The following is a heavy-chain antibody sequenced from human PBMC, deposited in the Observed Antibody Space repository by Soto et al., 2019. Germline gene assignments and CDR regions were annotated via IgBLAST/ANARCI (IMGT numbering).Heavy chain of an antibody. V-gene: IGHV4-30-2*05. CDR2: ILHTGGT. CDR3: ARATSFSGHHGY. D-gene: IGHD2-8*02. CDR1: GGSISGGGFS. J-gene: IGHJ4*02. Sequence: PSETLSLTCAVSGGSISGGGFSWSWIRQPPGKGLEWIGYILHTGGTQYNPSLKSRFTISLDTSKNQFSLKLSSVTAADTAVYYCARATSFSGHHGYWGQGTLVTVSS.